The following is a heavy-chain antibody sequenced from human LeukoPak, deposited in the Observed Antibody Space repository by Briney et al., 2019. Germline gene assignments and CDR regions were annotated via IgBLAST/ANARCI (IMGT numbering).Heavy chain of an antibody. J-gene: IGHJ3*02. V-gene: IGHV3-66*02. CDR2: IYSGGST. D-gene: IGHD6-6*01. Sequence: GGSLRLSCAASGFTVSSNYMSWVRQAPGKGLEWVSVIYSGGSTYYADSVKGRFTISRDNSKNTLYLQMNGLRAEDTAVYYCARAPNMAARRAFDIWGRGTMVTVSS. CDR1: GFTVSSNY. CDR3: ARAPNMAARRAFDI.